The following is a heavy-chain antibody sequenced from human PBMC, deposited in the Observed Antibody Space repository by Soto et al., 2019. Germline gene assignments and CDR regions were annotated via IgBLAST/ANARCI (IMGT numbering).Heavy chain of an antibody. D-gene: IGHD3-9*01. J-gene: IGHJ5*02. V-gene: IGHV1-69*06. CDR2: IIPIFGTA. CDR3: ATGYYEGWFDP. Sequence: ASVEVSCKASGGTFSSYAISWVRQAPGQGLEWMGGIIPIFGTANYAQKFQGRVTTTADKSTSTAYMELSSLRSEDTAVYYCATGYYEGWFDPWGQGTLVTVSS. CDR1: GGTFSSYA.